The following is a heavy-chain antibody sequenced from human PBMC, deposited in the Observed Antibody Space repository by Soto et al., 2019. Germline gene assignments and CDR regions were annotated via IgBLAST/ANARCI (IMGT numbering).Heavy chain of an antibody. CDR3: ATPSSPIIAVAGSGDYYGMDG. Sequence: QVQLVQSGAEVKKPGSSVKVSCKASGGTFSTYAISWVRQAPGQGLEWMGGIIPLFGTVHYAQKFQGSVTIPADESTRTAYVEVSSLKSEDTAVYYCATPSSPIIAVAGSGDYYGMDGWGQGTTVTVSS. CDR1: GGTFSTYA. V-gene: IGHV1-69*01. CDR2: IIPLFGTV. J-gene: IGHJ6*02. D-gene: IGHD6-19*01.